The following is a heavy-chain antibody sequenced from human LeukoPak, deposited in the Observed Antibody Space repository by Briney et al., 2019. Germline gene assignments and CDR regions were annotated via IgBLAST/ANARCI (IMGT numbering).Heavy chain of an antibody. J-gene: IGHJ5*02. Sequence: GGSLRLSCAASGFTLSSYSMNWVRQAPGKGLEWVSSISSSSSYIYYADSVKGRFTISRDNAKNSLYLQMNSLRAEDTAVYYCARGRTLGYCSSTSCPGTWFDPWGQGTLVTVSS. CDR1: GFTLSSYS. V-gene: IGHV3-21*01. D-gene: IGHD2-2*01. CDR2: ISSSSSYI. CDR3: ARGRTLGYCSSTSCPGTWFDP.